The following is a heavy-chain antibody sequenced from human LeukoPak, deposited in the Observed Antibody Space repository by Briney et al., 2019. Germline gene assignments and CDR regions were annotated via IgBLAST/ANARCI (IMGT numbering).Heavy chain of an antibody. V-gene: IGHV4-34*01. D-gene: IGHD3-22*01. Sequence: PSETLSLTCAVYGGSFSGYYWSWIRQPPGKGLEWIGEINHSGSTNYNPSLKSRGTISVDTSKNQFSLKLSSVPAADTAVYYCARGLYYYDSSGYYAPPIDYWGQGTLVTVSS. J-gene: IGHJ4*02. CDR2: INHSGST. CDR1: GGSFSGYY. CDR3: ARGLYYYDSSGYYAPPIDY.